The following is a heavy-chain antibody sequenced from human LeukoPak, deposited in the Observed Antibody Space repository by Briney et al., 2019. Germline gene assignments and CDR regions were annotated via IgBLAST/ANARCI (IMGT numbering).Heavy chain of an antibody. D-gene: IGHD2-21*01. CDR1: GFTFSTYA. CDR2: ISYDGSNE. CDR3: ARARVRGVSYFAY. Sequence: GGSLRLSCEASGFTFSTYAMHWVRQAPGKGLEWVSEISYDGSNEYYADSVKGRFTISRGKSKNTLYLQMNSLTAEDSAVYYCARARVRGVSYFAYWGQGTLVTVSS. V-gene: IGHV3-30*01. J-gene: IGHJ4*02.